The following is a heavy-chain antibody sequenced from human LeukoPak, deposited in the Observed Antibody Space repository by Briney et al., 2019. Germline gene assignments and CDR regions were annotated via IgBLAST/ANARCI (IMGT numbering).Heavy chain of an antibody. CDR2: IYTGGST. CDR1: GGSISSGSYY. V-gene: IGHV4-61*02. D-gene: IGHD4-17*01. Sequence: SETLSLTCTVSGGSISSGSYYWSWIRQPAGKGLEWIGRIYTGGSTTYNPSLKSRVTISLDTSKNQFSLQLNSVTAADTAVYFCARSPTVTRYYYYMDVWGKGTTVTISS. J-gene: IGHJ6*03. CDR3: ARSPTVTRYYYYMDV.